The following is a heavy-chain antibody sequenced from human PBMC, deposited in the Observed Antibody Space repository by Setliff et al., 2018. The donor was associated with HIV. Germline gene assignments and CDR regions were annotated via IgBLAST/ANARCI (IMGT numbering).Heavy chain of an antibody. Sequence: PSETLSLTCFVSGVSISGHFWGWIRQPPGKGLEWIGYIYTSGTTEYNPSIDSRVTISVDTSRDQFSPNLRSVTAADTALYFCARLIHTGLLYFDYWGLGMLVTVSS. D-gene: IGHD2-8*02. CDR1: GVSISGHF. CDR2: IYTSGTT. CDR3: ARLIHTGLLYFDY. V-gene: IGHV4-4*09. J-gene: IGHJ4*02.